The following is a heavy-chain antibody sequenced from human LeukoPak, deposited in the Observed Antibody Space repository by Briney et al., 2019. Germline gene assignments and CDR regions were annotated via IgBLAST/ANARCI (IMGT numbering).Heavy chain of an antibody. Sequence: PSETLSLTCTVSGGSISSCYWSWIRQPPGKGLEWIGYIYYSGSTNYNPSLKSRVTISVDTSKNQFSLKLSSVTAADTAVYYCARVPNSSSRRGGAFDIWGQGTMVTVSS. V-gene: IGHV4-59*08. CDR2: IYYSGST. D-gene: IGHD6-6*01. J-gene: IGHJ3*02. CDR1: GGSISSCY. CDR3: ARVPNSSSRRGGAFDI.